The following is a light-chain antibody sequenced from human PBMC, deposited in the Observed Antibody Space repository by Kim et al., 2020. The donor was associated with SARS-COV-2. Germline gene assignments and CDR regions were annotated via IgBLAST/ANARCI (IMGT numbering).Light chain of an antibody. J-gene: IGLJ2*01. CDR2: DVN. CDR3: CSYAGSYTI. CDR1: SNDVGGYKY. Sequence: QSALTQPRSVSGSPGQSVTFSCTGTSNDVGGYKYVSWYQQHPGIAPKLMIYDVNNRPSGVPDRFSGSKSGITASLTISGLQPEDEADYYCCSYAGSYTIFGGGTQLTVL. V-gene: IGLV2-11*01.